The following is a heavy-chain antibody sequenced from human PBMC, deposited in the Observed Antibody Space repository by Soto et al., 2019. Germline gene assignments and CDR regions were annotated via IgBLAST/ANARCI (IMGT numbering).Heavy chain of an antibody. CDR1: ADTFDTYS. J-gene: IGHJ4*02. CDR2: TIPAIDLI. V-gene: IGHV1-69*02. D-gene: IGHD3-10*01. Sequence: QVQLVQCGAEVKKPGASVKVSCKASADTFDTYSIMWVRQAPGQGLEWMGRTIPAIDLINYAQKFQGRFTITVDKSTTTVYMELRSLRYEDTAIYYCARTGSFDYWGQGTLVTVSS. CDR3: ARTGSFDY.